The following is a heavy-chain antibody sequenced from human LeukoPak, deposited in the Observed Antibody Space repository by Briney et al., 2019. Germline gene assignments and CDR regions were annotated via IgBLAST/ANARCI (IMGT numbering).Heavy chain of an antibody. CDR1: GGSFSGHY. V-gene: IGHV4-34*01. CDR3: ARAPVRCSSTSCLPNWFDP. Sequence: SETLSLTCAVYGGSFSGHYWSWIRQPPGKGLEWIGEINHSGSTNYNPSLESRVTISVDTSKNHFSLKLSSVTAADTAVYYCARAPVRCSSTSCLPNWFDPWGQGTLVTVSS. J-gene: IGHJ5*02. D-gene: IGHD2-2*01. CDR2: INHSGST.